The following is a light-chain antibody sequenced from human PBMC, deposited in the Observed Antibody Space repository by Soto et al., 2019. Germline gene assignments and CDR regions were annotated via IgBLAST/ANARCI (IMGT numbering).Light chain of an antibody. J-gene: IGLJ7*01. CDR3: QTWGTGSVSVV. CDR1: SGHSNYA. Sequence: QPVLTQSPSASASLGASVKLTCTLSSGHSNYAIAWHQQQPEKGPRYLMKVNSGGSHIKGDGIPDRFSGSSSGAERYLFISSLQSEDEADYYCQTWGTGSVSVVFGGGTQLTVL. CDR2: VNSGGSH. V-gene: IGLV4-69*01.